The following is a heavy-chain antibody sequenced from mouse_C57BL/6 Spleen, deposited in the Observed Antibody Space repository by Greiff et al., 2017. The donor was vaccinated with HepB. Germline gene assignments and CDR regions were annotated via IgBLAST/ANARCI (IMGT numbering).Heavy chain of an antibody. J-gene: IGHJ1*03. CDR1: VYTFTDYE. Sequence: VQLKESGAELVRPGASVTLSCKASVYTFTDYEMHWVKQTPVHGLEWIGAIDPETGGTAYNQKFKGKAILTADKSSSTAYMELRSLTSEDSAVYYCTRCEYSNYVYFDVWGTGTTVTVSS. CDR2: IDPETGGT. CDR3: TRCEYSNYVYFDV. V-gene: IGHV1-15*01. D-gene: IGHD2-5*01.